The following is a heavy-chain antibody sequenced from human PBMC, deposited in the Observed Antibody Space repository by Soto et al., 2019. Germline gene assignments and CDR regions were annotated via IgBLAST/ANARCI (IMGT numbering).Heavy chain of an antibody. CDR2: INGDGSTT. J-gene: IGHJ4*02. Sequence: HPGGSLRLSCAASGFTFSSYWMHWVRQAPGKGLVWVSRINGDGSTTTYADSVKGRFIISRDNAKNMLYLQMNSLTAEDTAVYYCARPRYDGSGTPFDHWGQGTLVTVSS. CDR1: GFTFSSYW. V-gene: IGHV3-74*01. D-gene: IGHD3-22*01. CDR3: ARPRYDGSGTPFDH.